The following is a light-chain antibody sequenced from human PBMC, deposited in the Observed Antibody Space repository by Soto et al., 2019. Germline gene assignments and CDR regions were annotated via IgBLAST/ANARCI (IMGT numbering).Light chain of an antibody. J-gene: IGLJ2*01. V-gene: IGLV2-23*01. CDR3: CSYGGGNQWI. CDR2: EGS. CDR1: SSDVGSYNL. Sequence: QSALTQPASVSGSPGQSITISCTGTSSDVGSYNLVSWYQQHPGTAPKLLIYEGSKRPSGVGNRFSGSKSGNTASLTITGLQAEDEADYYCCSYGGGNQWIFGGGTKLTVL.